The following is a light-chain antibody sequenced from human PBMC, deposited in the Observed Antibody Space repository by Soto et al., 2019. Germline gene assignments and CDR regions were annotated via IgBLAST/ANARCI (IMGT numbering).Light chain of an antibody. CDR1: QRITSY. V-gene: IGKV1-39*01. J-gene: IGKJ1*01. CDR3: QQSHSMPWT. Sequence: DIQLTQSPSSLSASVGDRVTMTYRTSQRITSYLNWYQQKPGKAPRLLIYGSSSLQGGVPSRFSGSGSGTDFTLTISSLQPEDFATYYCQQSHSMPWTFGQGTKVAIK. CDR2: GSS.